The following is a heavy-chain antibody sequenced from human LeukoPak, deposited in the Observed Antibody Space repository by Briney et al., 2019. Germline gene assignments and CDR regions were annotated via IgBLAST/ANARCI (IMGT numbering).Heavy chain of an antibody. CDR3: ARASGYTYGDFDY. D-gene: IGHD5-18*01. V-gene: IGHV3-48*03. CDR1: GFTFSSYE. CDR2: ISRSGTTI. J-gene: IGHJ4*02. Sequence: GGSLRLSCAASGFTFSSYEMNWVRQAPGKGLEWVSYISRSGTTIYYADSVKGRFTISRDNAKNSLFLQMNSLRAEDTAVYYCARASGYTYGDFDYWGQGTLVTVPS.